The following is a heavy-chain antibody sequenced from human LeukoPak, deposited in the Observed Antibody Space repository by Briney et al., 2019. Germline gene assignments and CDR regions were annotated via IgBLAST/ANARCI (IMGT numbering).Heavy chain of an antibody. CDR3: ARGENCGGDCYPPYFDY. CDR2: IYYSGST. J-gene: IGHJ4*02. D-gene: IGHD2-21*01. V-gene: IGHV4-59*01. CDR1: GGSFSGYY. Sequence: SETLSLTCAVYGGSFSGYYWSWIRQPPGKGLEWIGYIYYSGSTNYNPSLKSRVTISVDTSKNQFSLKLSSVTAADTAVYYCARGENCGGDCYPPYFDYWGQGTLVTVSS.